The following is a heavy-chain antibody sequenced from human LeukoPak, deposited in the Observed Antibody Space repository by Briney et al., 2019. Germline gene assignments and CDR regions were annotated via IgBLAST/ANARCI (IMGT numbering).Heavy chain of an antibody. CDR2: ISGSGGST. CDR1: GFTFSSYG. V-gene: IGHV3-23*01. D-gene: IGHD4-17*01. Sequence: GGSLRLSCAASGFTFSSYGMSWVRQAPGKGLEWVSAISGSGGSTYYADSVKGRFTISRDNSKNTLYLQMNSLRAEDTAVYYCAKARYGDYVLDYGGQGTLVTVSS. J-gene: IGHJ4*02. CDR3: AKARYGDYVLDY.